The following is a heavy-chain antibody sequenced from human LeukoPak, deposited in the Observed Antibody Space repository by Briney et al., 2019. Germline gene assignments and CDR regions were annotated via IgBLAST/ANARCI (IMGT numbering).Heavy chain of an antibody. Sequence: ASVKVSCKASGYTFTSYDINWVRQATGQGLEWMGWMNPNSVNTGYAQKFQGRVTMTRNTSISTAYMELSSLRSEDTAVYYCARSPSRERKWIQLWSPNFDYWGQGTLVTVSS. CDR1: GYTFTSYD. J-gene: IGHJ4*02. CDR3: ARSPSRERKWIQLWSPNFDY. CDR2: MNPNSVNT. D-gene: IGHD5-18*01. V-gene: IGHV1-8*01.